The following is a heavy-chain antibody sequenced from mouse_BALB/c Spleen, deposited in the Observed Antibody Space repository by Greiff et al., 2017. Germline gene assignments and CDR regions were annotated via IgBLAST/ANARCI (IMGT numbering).Heavy chain of an antibody. CDR3: ARGENYGYFDY. D-gene: IGHD1-1*01. Sequence: VQLHQSGPELVKPGASVRISCKASGYTFTSYYIHWVKQRPGQGLEWIGWIYPGNVNTKYNEKFKGKATLTADKSSSTAYMQLSSLTSEDSAVYFCARGENYGYFDYWGQGTTLTVSS. J-gene: IGHJ2*01. CDR2: IYPGNVNT. CDR1: GYTFTSYY. V-gene: IGHV1S56*01.